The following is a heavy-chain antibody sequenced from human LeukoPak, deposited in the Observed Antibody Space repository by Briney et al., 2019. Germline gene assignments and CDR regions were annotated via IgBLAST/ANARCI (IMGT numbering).Heavy chain of an antibody. CDR1: GFSFSDHG. D-gene: IGHD2-15*01. Sequence: GGSLRLSCAASGFSFSDHGMNWVRQAPGKGLGWVAVISYDESDKYYADSVKGRFTISRDNSKNTLYLQMNSLRPEDTAVYYCAKGVVAATNAAYYGMDVWGQGTTVTVSS. V-gene: IGHV3-30*18. J-gene: IGHJ6*02. CDR3: AKGVVAATNAAYYGMDV. CDR2: ISYDESDK.